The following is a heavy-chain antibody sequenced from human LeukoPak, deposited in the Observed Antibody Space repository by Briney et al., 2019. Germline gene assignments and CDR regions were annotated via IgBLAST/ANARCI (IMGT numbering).Heavy chain of an antibody. CDR3: ARGSSGYSDYFDY. D-gene: IGHD3-22*01. Sequence: SETLSLTCTVSGGSISSGGYYWSWIPQHPGKGLEWIGYIYYSGSTYYNPSLKSRVTIPVDTSKNQFSLKLSSVTAADTAVYYCARGSSGYSDYFDYWGQGTLVTVSS. J-gene: IGHJ4*02. CDR2: IYYSGST. CDR1: GGSISSGGYY. V-gene: IGHV4-31*03.